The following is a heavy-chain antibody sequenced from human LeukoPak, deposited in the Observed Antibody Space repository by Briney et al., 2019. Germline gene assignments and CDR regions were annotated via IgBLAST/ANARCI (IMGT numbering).Heavy chain of an antibody. CDR1: GFTFSSYAMH. CDR2: IYYSGGT. J-gene: IGHJ4*02. D-gene: IGHD6-13*01. Sequence: LRLSCAASGFTFSSYAMHWVRQAPGKGLEWIGYIYYSGGTYYNPSLKSRVTISVDTSKNQFSLKLSSVTAADTAVYYCARGRAAAGLFDYWGQGTLVTVSS. CDR3: ARGRAAAGLFDY. V-gene: IGHV4-31*02.